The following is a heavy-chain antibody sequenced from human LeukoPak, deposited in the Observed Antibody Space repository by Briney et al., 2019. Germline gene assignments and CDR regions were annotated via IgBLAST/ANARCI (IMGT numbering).Heavy chain of an antibody. CDR1: GGAFSSYA. CDR2: IIPIFGTA. CDR3: ASSTHERFLESYDY. D-gene: IGHD3-3*01. Sequence: ASVKVSCKASGGAFSSYAISWVRQAPGQGLEWMGGIIPIFGTANYAQKFQSRVTITTDESTSTAYMELSSLRSEDTAVYYCASSTHERFLESYDYWGQGTLVTVSS. J-gene: IGHJ4*02. V-gene: IGHV1-69*05.